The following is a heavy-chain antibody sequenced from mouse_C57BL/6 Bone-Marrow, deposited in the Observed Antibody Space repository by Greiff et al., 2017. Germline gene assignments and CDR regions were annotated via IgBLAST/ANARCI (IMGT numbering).Heavy chain of an antibody. D-gene: IGHD1-1*02. CDR2: ISRGGDYI. Sequence: EVKVVESGAGLVKPGGSLTLSCAASGFTFSSYAMSWVRQTPEKRLEWVAYISRGGDYIYSADPVKGRFTIARDNARNTLYLQMSSRKAEDTAMYYCTRGRGGRLSMDYWGQGTSVTVSS. CDR1: GFTFSSYA. J-gene: IGHJ4*01. V-gene: IGHV5-9-1*02. CDR3: TRGRGGRLSMDY.